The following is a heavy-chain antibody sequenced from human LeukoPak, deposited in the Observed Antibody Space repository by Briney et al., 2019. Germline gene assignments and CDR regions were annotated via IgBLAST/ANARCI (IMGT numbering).Heavy chain of an antibody. CDR2: ISYDGSNK. V-gene: IGHV3-30-3*01. CDR1: GFTFSSYA. CDR3: ARGPIYGFYSYFDY. D-gene: IGHD2/OR15-2a*01. J-gene: IGHJ4*02. Sequence: PGGSLRLSCAASGFTFSSYAMHWVRQAPGKGLEWVAVISYDGSNKYYADSVKGRFTISRDNSKNTLYLQMNSLRAEDTAVYYCARGPIYGFYSYFDYWGQGTLVTVSS.